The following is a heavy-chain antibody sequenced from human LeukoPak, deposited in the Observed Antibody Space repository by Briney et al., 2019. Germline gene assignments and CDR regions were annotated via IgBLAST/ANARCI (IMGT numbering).Heavy chain of an antibody. D-gene: IGHD3-22*01. Sequence: SETLSLTYTVSGGSISSNYWSWIRQPPGKGLEWIGYIHYRGSTNYNPSLKSRVTISVDTSKNQFSLRLSSVTAADTAVYYCAREVGGWLNAWGQGTLVTVSS. CDR1: GGSISSNY. V-gene: IGHV4-59*01. CDR3: AREVGGWLNA. J-gene: IGHJ4*02. CDR2: IHYRGST.